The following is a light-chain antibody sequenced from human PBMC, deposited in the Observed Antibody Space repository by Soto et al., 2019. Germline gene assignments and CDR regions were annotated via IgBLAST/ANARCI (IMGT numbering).Light chain of an antibody. CDR3: QQYVNSLYT. J-gene: IGKJ2*01. Sequence: EIVLTQSPGTLSLSPGERATLSCRASQSVSNTFLAWYQQKPGQAPRLLISGASSRATGIPDRFSGSGSGTDFTLTISRLEPEDFAVYYCQQYVNSLYTFGQGTKVDIK. CDR1: QSVSNTF. V-gene: IGKV3-20*01. CDR2: GAS.